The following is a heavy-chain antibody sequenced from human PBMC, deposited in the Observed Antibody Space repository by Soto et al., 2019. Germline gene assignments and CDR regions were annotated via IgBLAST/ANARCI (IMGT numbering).Heavy chain of an antibody. CDR1: GFTFSSYA. D-gene: IGHD2-2*01. CDR2: ISYDGSNK. CDR3: ARVRDQLLFYYYYGMDV. V-gene: IGHV3-30-3*01. Sequence: QVQLVESGGGVVQPGRSLRLSCAASGFTFSSYAMHWVRQAPGKGLEWVAVISYDGSNKFYADSVKGRFTISRDNSKNTLYLQMNSLRDEDTAVYYCARVRDQLLFYYYYGMDVWGQGTTVTVSS. J-gene: IGHJ6*02.